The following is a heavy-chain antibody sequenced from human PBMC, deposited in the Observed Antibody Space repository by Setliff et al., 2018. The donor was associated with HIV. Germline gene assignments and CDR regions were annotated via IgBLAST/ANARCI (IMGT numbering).Heavy chain of an antibody. Sequence: SGPTLVNPTQTLTLTCTFSGFSLSTSGAAVGWIRQPPGKALEWLAILYWDDDKRYTPSLNSRLTITKGTSKNQVVLTMTNVDPVDTATYFCARRAGSSWFRFYFDYWGQGALGTVSS. J-gene: IGHJ4*02. CDR1: GFSLSTSGAA. D-gene: IGHD6-13*01. V-gene: IGHV2-5*02. CDR2: LYWDDDK. CDR3: ARRAGSSWFRFYFDY.